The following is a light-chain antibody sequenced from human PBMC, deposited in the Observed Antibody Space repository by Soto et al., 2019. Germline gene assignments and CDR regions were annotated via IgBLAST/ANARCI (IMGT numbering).Light chain of an antibody. CDR1: QGISSA. V-gene: IGKV1-13*02. CDR3: QQFNSYPIT. CDR2: DAS. J-gene: IGKJ5*01. Sequence: AIQLTQSPSSLSASVGDRVTITCRASQGISSALAWYQQKPGKAPKLLIYDASSLESGDASRFSGSGSGTDFTLTISSLQPEDFATYYCQQFNSYPITFGQGTRLEIK.